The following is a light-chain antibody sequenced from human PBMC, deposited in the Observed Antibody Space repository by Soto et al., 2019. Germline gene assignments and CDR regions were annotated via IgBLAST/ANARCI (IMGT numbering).Light chain of an antibody. CDR1: RNDVGGHKF. CDR2: EVT. V-gene: IGLV2-8*01. J-gene: IGLJ3*02. Sequence: QSALTQPPSASGSPGQSVTISCTGSRNDVGGHKFVSWYQHHPGRSPKLIIYEVTQRPSGVPHRFSGSKSDNTASLTVSGLQPEDEAYYDCSSYGGNTNFVLFGGGTKLTVL. CDR3: SSYGGNTNFVL.